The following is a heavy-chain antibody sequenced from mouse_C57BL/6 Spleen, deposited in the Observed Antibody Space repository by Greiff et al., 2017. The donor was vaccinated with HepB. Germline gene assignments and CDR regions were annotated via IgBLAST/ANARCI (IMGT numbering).Heavy chain of an antibody. CDR2: ISSGGSYT. Sequence: DVKLVESGGDLVKPGGSLKLSCAASGFTFSSYGMSWVRQTPDKRLEWVATISSGGSYTYYPDSVKGRFTISRDNAKNTLYLQMSSLKSEDTAMYYCASPMVATEGFAYWGQGTLVTVSA. CDR1: GFTFSSYG. J-gene: IGHJ3*01. V-gene: IGHV5-6*02. CDR3: ASPMVATEGFAY. D-gene: IGHD1-1*02.